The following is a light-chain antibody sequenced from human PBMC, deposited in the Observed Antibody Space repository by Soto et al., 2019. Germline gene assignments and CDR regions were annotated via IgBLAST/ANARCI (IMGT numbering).Light chain of an antibody. CDR1: QSVSSY. CDR2: DAS. J-gene: IGKJ1*01. CDR3: QQRSSWPRT. V-gene: IGKV3-11*01. Sequence: ELVLTQSPATLSLSPGERATLSCRASQSVSSYLAWYQQKAGQAPRLLIYDASNRATGIPARFSGSGSGTDFTRTISRLKPEDFAVYYCQQRSSWPRTFGLGTKVEI.